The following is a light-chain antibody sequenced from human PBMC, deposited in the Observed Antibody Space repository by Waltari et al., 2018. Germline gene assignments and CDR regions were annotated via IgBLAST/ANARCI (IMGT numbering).Light chain of an antibody. CDR3: SSYTSDSTYV. CDR1: NIDVGGYDY. Sequence: QSTLTQPASVSGSPGQSITLSCTGTNIDVGGYDYVSWYQQHPGKAPNLIIYNVSMRPSGVSFRCSGSRSVNVASLTISGLLPEDEADYYCSSYTSDSTYVFGTGSKVTVL. J-gene: IGLJ1*01. V-gene: IGLV2-14*01. CDR2: NVS.